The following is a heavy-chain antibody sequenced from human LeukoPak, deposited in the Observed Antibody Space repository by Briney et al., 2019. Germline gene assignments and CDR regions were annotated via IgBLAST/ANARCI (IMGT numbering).Heavy chain of an antibody. CDR3: ARDQGYSSSWYIDY. Sequence: GGSLRLSCAASGFTFSSYAMSWVRQAPGKGLEWVANIKQDGSEKYYVDSVKGRFTISRDNAKNSLYLQMNSLRAEDTAVYYCARDQGYSSSWYIDYWGQGTLVTVSS. CDR1: GFTFSSYA. J-gene: IGHJ4*02. V-gene: IGHV3-7*03. D-gene: IGHD6-13*01. CDR2: IKQDGSEK.